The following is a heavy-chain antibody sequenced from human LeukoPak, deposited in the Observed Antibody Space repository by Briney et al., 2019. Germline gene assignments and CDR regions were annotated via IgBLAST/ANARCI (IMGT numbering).Heavy chain of an antibody. J-gene: IGHJ4*02. D-gene: IGHD3-10*01. V-gene: IGHV4-4*07. CDR1: GGSISSYY. CDR3: ARDGGVTMVRGVIISFPHY. Sequence: PSETLSLTCTVSGGSISSYYWSWIRQPAGKGLEWIGRIYTSGSTNYNPSLKSRVTMSVDTSKNQFSLKLNSVTAADTAVYYCARDGGVTMVRGVIISFPHYWGQGTLVTVSS. CDR2: IYTSGST.